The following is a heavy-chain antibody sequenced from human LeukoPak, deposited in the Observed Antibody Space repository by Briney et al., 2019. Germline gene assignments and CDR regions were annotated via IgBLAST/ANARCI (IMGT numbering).Heavy chain of an antibody. J-gene: IGHJ5*02. D-gene: IGHD3-10*01. Sequence: PGGSLRLSCSASGFTFSMSAMHWVRQGPGKGLQYVSAISSNGGSTYYADSVKGRFTISRDNSKNTLHLQMSSLRPGDTAVYYCVGVRWFGGSNWFDPWGQGTLVTVSS. V-gene: IGHV3-64D*09. CDR2: ISSNGGST. CDR3: VGVRWFGGSNWFDP. CDR1: GFTFSMSA.